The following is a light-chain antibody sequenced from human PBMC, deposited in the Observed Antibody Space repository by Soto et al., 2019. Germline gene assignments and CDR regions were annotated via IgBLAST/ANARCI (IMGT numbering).Light chain of an antibody. V-gene: IGKV4-1*01. CDR3: QQYYTTPLT. CDR1: QSVLYSSNHQNY. J-gene: IGKJ4*01. Sequence: EIVMTQSPATLSVSPGERATLSCRASQSVLYSSNHQNYLAWYQQKPGQPPQLLIYWASTRESGVPDRFSGSGSGTDFTLTISSLQAEDVAVYYCQQYYTTPLTFGGGTKVEIK. CDR2: WAS.